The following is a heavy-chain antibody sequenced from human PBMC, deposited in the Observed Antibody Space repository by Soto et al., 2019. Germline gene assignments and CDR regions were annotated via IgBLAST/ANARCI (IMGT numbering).Heavy chain of an antibody. D-gene: IGHD6-13*01. Sequence: GGSLRLSCAASGFTFSSYWMSWVRQAPGKGLEWVANIKQDGSEKYYVDSVKGRFTISRDNAKNSLYLQMNSLRAEDTAVYCCAREGAAGTFYYYYYGMDVWGQGPTVTVSS. CDR2: IKQDGSEK. J-gene: IGHJ6*02. CDR1: GFTFSSYW. V-gene: IGHV3-7*01. CDR3: AREGAAGTFYYYYYGMDV.